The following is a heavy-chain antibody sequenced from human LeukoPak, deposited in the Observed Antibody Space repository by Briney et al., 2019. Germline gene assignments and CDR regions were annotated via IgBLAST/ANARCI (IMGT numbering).Heavy chain of an antibody. CDR1: GYTFTGYY. V-gene: IGHV1-2*02. Sequence: ASVKLSCKVSGYTFTGYYIHWVRQAPGQGLEWMGWINPNSGGANYAQKFQGRVTMTRDTSISTAYMELSSLRSDDTAVYYSARFPRPGVVNHDAFDIWGIGTMITVSS. CDR2: INPNSGGA. CDR3: ARFPRPGVVNHDAFDI. J-gene: IGHJ3*02. D-gene: IGHD3-3*01.